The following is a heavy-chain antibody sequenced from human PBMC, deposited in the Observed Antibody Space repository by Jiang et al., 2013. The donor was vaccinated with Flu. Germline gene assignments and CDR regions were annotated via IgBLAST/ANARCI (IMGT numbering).Heavy chain of an antibody. J-gene: IGHJ4*02. V-gene: IGHV1-46*01. D-gene: IGHD4-23*01. CDR3: ARADYGGNSDY. Sequence: SVKVSCEASGYTFTYRHLHWVRQAPGQGLEWMGIINPSGGSTSYAQKFQGRVTMTRDTSTSTVYMELSSLRSEDTAVYYCARADYGGNSDYWGQGTLVTVSS. CDR1: GYTFTYRH. CDR2: INPSGGST.